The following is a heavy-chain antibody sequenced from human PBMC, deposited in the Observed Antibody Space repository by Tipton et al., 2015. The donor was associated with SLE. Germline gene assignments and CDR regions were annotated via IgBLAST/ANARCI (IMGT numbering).Heavy chain of an antibody. V-gene: IGHV4-39*01. CDR3: ARGRSSSWTDFDY. CDR2: IYYSGST. D-gene: IGHD6-13*01. Sequence: TLSLTCTVSGGSISSSSYYWGWIRQPPGKGLEWIGSIYYSGSTYYNPSLKSRVTISVDTSKNQFSLKLSSVTAADTAVYYCARGRSSSWTDFDYWGQGTLVTVSS. J-gene: IGHJ4*02. CDR1: GGSISSSSYY.